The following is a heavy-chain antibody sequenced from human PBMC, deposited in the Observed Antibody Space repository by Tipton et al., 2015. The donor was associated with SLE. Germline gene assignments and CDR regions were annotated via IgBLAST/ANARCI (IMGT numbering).Heavy chain of an antibody. J-gene: IGHJ2*01. V-gene: IGHV3-30*02. Sequence: SLRLSCAASGFTFSTYGMHWVRRAPGKGLEWVAYVQYDENNKYYADSVNGRFTVSRDNSKNTLFLQMSGLRPEDTAMYYCAKDFHAFGELGWYFDVWGRGTLVTVSS. CDR1: GFTFSTYG. CDR3: AKDFHAFGELGWYFDV. CDR2: VQYDENNK. D-gene: IGHD3-10*01.